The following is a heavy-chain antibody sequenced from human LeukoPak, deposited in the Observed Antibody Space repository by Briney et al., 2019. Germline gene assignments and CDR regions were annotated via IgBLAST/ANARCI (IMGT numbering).Heavy chain of an antibody. CDR1: GYTFTGYY. CDR3: ARAYSGYSRGWFDP. Sequence: ASVKVSCKASGYTFTGYYMHWVRQAPGQGLEWMGWINPNSGGTYYAQKFQGRVTMTRDTSISTAYMELSRLRSDDTAVYYCARAYSGYSRGWFDPWGQGTLVTVSS. CDR2: INPNSGGT. V-gene: IGHV1-2*02. J-gene: IGHJ5*02. D-gene: IGHD6-13*01.